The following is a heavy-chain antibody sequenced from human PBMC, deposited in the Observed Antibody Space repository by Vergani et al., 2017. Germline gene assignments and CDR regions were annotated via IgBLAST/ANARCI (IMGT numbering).Heavy chain of an antibody. J-gene: IGHJ5*02. V-gene: IGHV1-69*01. D-gene: IGHD2-2*01. CDR2: IIPIFGTA. CDR3: ARGGEIVVVPAAKSWFDP. CDR1: GGTFSSYA. Sequence: QVQLVQSGAEFKKPVSSVKVSCKASGGTFSSYAISWVRQAPGQGLEWMGGIIPIFGTANYAQKFQGRVTITADESTSTAYMELSSLRSEDTAVYYCARGGEIVVVPAAKSWFDPWGQGTLVTVSS.